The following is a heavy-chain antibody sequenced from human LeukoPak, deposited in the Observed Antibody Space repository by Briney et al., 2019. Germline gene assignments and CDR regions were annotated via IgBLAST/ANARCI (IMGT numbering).Heavy chain of an antibody. V-gene: IGHV4-39*01. CDR2: IYYSGST. CDR1: GDSISSSSYY. J-gene: IGHJ4*02. D-gene: IGHD6-19*01. CDR3: ARQGEQWLDYFDY. Sequence: PSETLSLTCTVSGDSISSSSYYWGWIRQPPGKGLEWIGSIYYSGSTYYNPSLKSRVTISVDTSKNQFSLKLSSVTAADTAVYYCARQGEQWLDYFDYWGQGTLVTVSS.